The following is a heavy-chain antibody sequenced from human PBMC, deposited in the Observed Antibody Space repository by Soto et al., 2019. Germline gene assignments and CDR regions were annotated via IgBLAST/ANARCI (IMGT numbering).Heavy chain of an antibody. Sequence: QVQLVQSGADVKKPGASVKVSCKASGYTFTTHHMHWVRQAPGQGLEWMGIINPSGGGTNYAQKFQARVTMTSDTSTSTVYMELSSLTIDDTAVYYCARVIVPTTVTTSNWFDPWGQGTLVTVSS. J-gene: IGHJ5*02. CDR2: INPSGGGT. CDR3: ARVIVPTTVTTSNWFDP. CDR1: GYTFTTHH. D-gene: IGHD4-17*01. V-gene: IGHV1-46*01.